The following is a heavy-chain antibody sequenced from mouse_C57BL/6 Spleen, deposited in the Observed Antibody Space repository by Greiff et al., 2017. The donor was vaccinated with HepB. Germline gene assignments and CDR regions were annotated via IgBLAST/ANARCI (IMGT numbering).Heavy chain of an antibody. V-gene: IGHV1-80*01. J-gene: IGHJ1*03. CDR2: IYPGDGDT. CDR1: GYAFSSYW. CDR3: ASQYYYGSSYGYFDV. Sequence: QVQLKESGAELVKPGASVKISCKASGYAFSSYWMNWVKQRPGKGLEWIGQIYPGDGDTNYNGKFKGKATLTADKSSSTAYMQLSSLTSEDSAVYFCASQYYYGSSYGYFDVWGTGTTVTVSS. D-gene: IGHD1-1*01.